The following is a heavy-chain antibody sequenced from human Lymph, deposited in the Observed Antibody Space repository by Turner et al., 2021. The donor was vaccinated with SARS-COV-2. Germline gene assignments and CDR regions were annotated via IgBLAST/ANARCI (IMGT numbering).Heavy chain of an antibody. V-gene: IGHV1-2*02. Sequence: QVPLVQSGAEVKEPGASVQVSCKASGYTFTGYYMHWVRQAPGQGLEWMGWINPDSGGTNYAQNFQDRVTMTRDTSISTAYMELSRLRSDDTAVYYCARGGLYYYDSSAYYGDAFDFWGQGTMVTVSS. D-gene: IGHD3-22*01. J-gene: IGHJ3*01. CDR1: GYTFTGYY. CDR2: INPDSGGT. CDR3: ARGGLYYYDSSAYYGDAFDF.